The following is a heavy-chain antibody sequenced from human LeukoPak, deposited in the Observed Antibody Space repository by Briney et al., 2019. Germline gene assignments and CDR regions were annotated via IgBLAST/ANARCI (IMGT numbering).Heavy chain of an antibody. CDR2: IYNSGST. J-gene: IGHJ5*02. CDR1: GGSISSSDYY. Sequence: SQTLSLTCTVSGGSISSSDYYWTWIRQPPGKGLGWIGYIYNSGSTYYNPSLKSRVTISVDTSKNQFSLNLSSVTAADTAVYYCAREGYYDSSGYYGGNWLDPWGQGTLVTVSS. CDR3: AREGYYDSSGYYGGNWLDP. V-gene: IGHV4-30-4*01. D-gene: IGHD3-22*01.